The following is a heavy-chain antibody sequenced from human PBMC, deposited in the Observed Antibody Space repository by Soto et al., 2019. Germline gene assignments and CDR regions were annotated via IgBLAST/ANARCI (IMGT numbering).Heavy chain of an antibody. J-gene: IGHJ3*02. Sequence: SETLSLTCTVSGGSISSRGYYWSWIRQHPGKGLEWIGYIYYSGSTYYNPSLKSRVTISVDMSENQFSLKLSSVTAADTAVYYCARDERGYFAAFDIWGQGTMVTVS. V-gene: IGHV4-31*03. D-gene: IGHD2-15*01. CDR1: GGSISSRGYY. CDR2: IYYSGST. CDR3: ARDERGYFAAFDI.